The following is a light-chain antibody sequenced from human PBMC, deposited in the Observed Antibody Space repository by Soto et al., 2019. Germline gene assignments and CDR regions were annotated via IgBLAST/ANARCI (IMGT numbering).Light chain of an antibody. Sequence: QSVLTQPPSASGSPGQSVTISCTGTSRDVGGYNYVSWYQQHPGKAPRLMIYEVSKRPSGVPDRFSGSKSGNTASLTVSGLQAEDEADYYCNSFAGSNILYVFGTGTQLTVL. CDR1: SRDVGGYNY. J-gene: IGLJ1*01. CDR2: EVS. CDR3: NSFAGSNILYV. V-gene: IGLV2-8*01.